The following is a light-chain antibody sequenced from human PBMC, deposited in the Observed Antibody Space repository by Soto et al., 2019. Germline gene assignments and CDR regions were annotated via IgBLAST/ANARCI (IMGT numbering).Light chain of an antibody. Sequence: ETVMTQSPGTPSLSPGERATLSCRASQSVSSGYLAWYQQKPGQAPRLLIFGASNRATGIPDRFTGSGSGTDFTLTISRLEPEDFAVYYCQQYGISQNTFGQGTKLEIK. CDR1: QSVSSGY. J-gene: IGKJ2*01. CDR3: QQYGISQNT. CDR2: GAS. V-gene: IGKV3-20*01.